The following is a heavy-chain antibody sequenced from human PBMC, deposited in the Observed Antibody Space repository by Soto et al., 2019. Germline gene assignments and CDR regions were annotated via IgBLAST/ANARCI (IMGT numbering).Heavy chain of an antibody. D-gene: IGHD5-12*01. CDR2: ISYDGSNK. CDR3: AKSRVATILGYYGMAV. J-gene: IGHJ6*02. V-gene: IGHV3-30*18. Sequence: GGSLRLSCAASGFTFSSYGMHWVRQAPGKGLEWVAVISYDGSNKYYADSVKGRFTISRDNSKNTLYLQMNSLRAEDTAVYYCAKSRVATILGYYGMAVWGQGTTVTVS. CDR1: GFTFSSYG.